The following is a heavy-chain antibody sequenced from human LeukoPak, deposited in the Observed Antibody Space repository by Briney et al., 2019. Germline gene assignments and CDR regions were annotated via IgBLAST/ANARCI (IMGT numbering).Heavy chain of an antibody. CDR1: GFSFSTSGVG. D-gene: IGHD3-9*01. V-gene: IGHV2-5*01. CDR2: IYWNDDK. J-gene: IGHJ4*02. CDR3: ARSAAYYDILTGYFPYYFDY. Sequence: SGPTLVKPTQTLTLTCTFSGFSFSTSGVGVGWFRQPPGKALEWLALIYWNDDKYYSPALKTRLTITKDTSKNQVVLTMTNMDPVDTATYYCARSAAYYDILTGYFPYYFDYWGQGTLVTVSS.